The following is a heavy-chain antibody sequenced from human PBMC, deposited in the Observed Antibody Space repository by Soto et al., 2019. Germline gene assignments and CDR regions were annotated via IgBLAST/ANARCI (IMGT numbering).Heavy chain of an antibody. D-gene: IGHD1-7*01. CDR3: ARRGVTGTTGAGDAFDI. V-gene: IGHV1-69*01. CDR2: IIPIFGTA. J-gene: IGHJ3*02. CDR1: GGTFSSYA. Sequence: QVQLVQSGAEVKKPGSSVKVSCKASGGTFSSYAISWVRQAPGQGLEWMGGIIPIFGTANYAQKFQGRVTITADESTSTAYMELSRLRSEDTAVYYCARRGVTGTTGAGDAFDIWGQGTMVTVSS.